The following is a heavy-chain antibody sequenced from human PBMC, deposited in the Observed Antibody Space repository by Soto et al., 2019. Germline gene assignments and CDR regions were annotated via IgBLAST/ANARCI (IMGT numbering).Heavy chain of an antibody. Sequence: QVQLVESGGGVVQPGRSLRLSCAASGFTFSSYGMHWVRQAPGKGLEWVAVISYDGSNKYYADSVKGRFTISRDNSKNTLYLQMNSLRAEDTAVYYCAKDRGREQWLATYDYWGQGTLVTVS. D-gene: IGHD6-19*01. V-gene: IGHV3-30*18. CDR3: AKDRGREQWLATYDY. CDR1: GFTFSSYG. CDR2: ISYDGSNK. J-gene: IGHJ4*02.